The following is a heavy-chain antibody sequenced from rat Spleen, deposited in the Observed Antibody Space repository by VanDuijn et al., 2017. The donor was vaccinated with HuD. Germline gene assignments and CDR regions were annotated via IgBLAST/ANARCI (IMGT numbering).Heavy chain of an antibody. CDR1: GFTFSDYN. J-gene: IGHJ2*01. D-gene: IGHD1-6*01. CDR3: TRPGYYGSPFDY. V-gene: IGHV5-7*01. Sequence: EVQLVESGGGLVQPGRSLKLSCAASGFTFSDYNMAWVRQAPEKGLEWVATIIYDSSSTSYRDSVKGRFTNARDNAKSTLYLQMDSLRSEDTATYYCTRPGYYGSPFDYWGQGVMVTVSS. CDR2: IIYDSSST.